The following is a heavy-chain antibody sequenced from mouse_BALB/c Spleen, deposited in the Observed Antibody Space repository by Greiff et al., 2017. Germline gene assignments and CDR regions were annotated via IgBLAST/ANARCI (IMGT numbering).Heavy chain of an antibody. CDR3: NEAGQLGLRGYFDY. J-gene: IGHJ2*01. D-gene: IGHD3-2*01. CDR1: GYSFTDYI. V-gene: IGHV1-39*01. Sequence: EVQLQQTGPELVKPGASVKISCKASGYSFTDYIMLWVKQSHGKSLEWIGNINPYYGSTSYNLKFKGKATLTVDKSSSTAYMQLSSLTSEDTAVYYCNEAGQLGLRGYFDYWGQGTTLTVSS. CDR2: INPYYGST.